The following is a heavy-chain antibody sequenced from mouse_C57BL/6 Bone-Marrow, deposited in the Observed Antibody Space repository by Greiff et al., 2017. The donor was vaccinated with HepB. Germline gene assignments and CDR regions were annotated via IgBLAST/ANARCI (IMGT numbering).Heavy chain of an antibody. J-gene: IGHJ2*01. D-gene: IGHD2-2*01. V-gene: IGHV1-55*01. CDR3: ASLWLRRGYYFDY. Sequence: QVHVKQPGAELVKPGASVKMSCKASGYTFTSYWITWVKQRPGQGLEWIGDIYPGSGSTNYNEKFKSKATLTVDTSSSTAYMQLSSLTSEDSAVYYGASLWLRRGYYFDYWGQGTTLTVSS. CDR1: GYTFTSYW. CDR2: IYPGSGST.